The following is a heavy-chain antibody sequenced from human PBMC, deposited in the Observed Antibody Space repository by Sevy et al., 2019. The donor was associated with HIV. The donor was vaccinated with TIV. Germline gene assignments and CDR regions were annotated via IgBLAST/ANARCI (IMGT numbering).Heavy chain of an antibody. CDR1: GFTFTNYA. J-gene: IGHJ3*02. Sequence: GGSLGLSCAASGFTFTNYAMTWVRQAPGKGLEWLSTISGSGGSTFYADSVRGRFTISRDNSKSTLYLQMNSLRAEDTAVYYCAKDRERLRSYYDNSGSYYGDAFDIWGQGTMVTVSS. V-gene: IGHV3-23*01. CDR2: ISGSGGST. CDR3: AKDRERLRSYYDNSGSYYGDAFDI. D-gene: IGHD3-22*01.